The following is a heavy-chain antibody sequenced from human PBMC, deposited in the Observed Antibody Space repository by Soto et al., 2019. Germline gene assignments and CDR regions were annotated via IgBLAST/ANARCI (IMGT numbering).Heavy chain of an antibody. CDR3: ARRRIVGAHTDYYYGMDV. V-gene: IGHV3-23*01. CDR1: GFICSSYD. J-gene: IGHJ6*02. D-gene: IGHD1-26*01. Sequence: HPGGSLRLSCAVSGFICSSYDMSWVRQAPGKGLEWVSTILVGGSTHYEDSVKGRFTISRDTSKNMVYLQMNSLTAGDTAMYYCARRRIVGAHTDYYYGMDVWGQGTTVTVSS. CDR2: ILVGGST.